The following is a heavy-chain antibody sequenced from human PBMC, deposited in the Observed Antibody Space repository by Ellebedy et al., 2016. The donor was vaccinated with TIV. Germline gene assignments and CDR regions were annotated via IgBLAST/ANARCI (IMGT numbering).Heavy chain of an antibody. V-gene: IGHV3-48*04. CDR2: ISTSSSTI. CDR1: GFTFSTYP. Sequence: GGSLRLXXAASGFTFSTYPMTWVRQAPGKGLEWVSYISTSSSTIYYGDSVKGRFTIPRDNARNSVYLQMDSLRAENTAVYYCARFFYSGYDILFDYWGQGALVTVSS. D-gene: IGHD5-12*01. J-gene: IGHJ4*02. CDR3: ARFFYSGYDILFDY.